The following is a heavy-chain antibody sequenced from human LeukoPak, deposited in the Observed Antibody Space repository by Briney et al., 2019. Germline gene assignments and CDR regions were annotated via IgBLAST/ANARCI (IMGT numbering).Heavy chain of an antibody. CDR3: ARVGQQLVRRWFDP. D-gene: IGHD6-13*01. Sequence: SETLSLTCTVSGGSFSGYYWSWIRQPPGKGLEWIGEINHSGSTNYNPSLKSRVTISVDTSKNQFSLKLSSVTAADTAVYYCARVGQQLVRRWFDPWGQGTLVTVSS. CDR2: INHSGST. V-gene: IGHV4-34*01. CDR1: GGSFSGYY. J-gene: IGHJ5*02.